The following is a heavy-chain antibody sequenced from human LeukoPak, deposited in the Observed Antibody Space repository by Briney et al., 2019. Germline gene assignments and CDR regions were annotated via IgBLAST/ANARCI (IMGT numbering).Heavy chain of an antibody. Sequence: GGSLRLSCAVSGFTVSSNYMSWVRQAPGKGLEWVSVIYSGGSTYYADSVKGRFTISRHNSKNTLYLQMNSLRAEDTAVYYCARGEITMVRGATNAFDIWGQGTMVTVSS. CDR3: ARGEITMVRGATNAFDI. CDR2: IYSGGST. D-gene: IGHD3-10*01. CDR1: GFTVSSNY. V-gene: IGHV3-53*04. J-gene: IGHJ3*02.